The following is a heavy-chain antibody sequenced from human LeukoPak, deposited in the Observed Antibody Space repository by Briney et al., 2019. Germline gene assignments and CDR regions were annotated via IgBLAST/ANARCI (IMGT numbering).Heavy chain of an antibody. CDR1: GYTFTSYG. CDR2: ISAYNGNT. D-gene: IGHD3-10*01. CDR3: ARGATDYYGSGSPRRFDY. J-gene: IGHJ4*02. V-gene: IGHV1-18*01. Sequence: GASVKVSCKASGYTFTSYGISWVRQAPGQGLEWMGWISAYNGNTNYAQKLQGRVTMTTDTSTSTAYMELRSLRSDDTAVCYCARGATDYYGSGSPRRFDYWGQGTLVTVSS.